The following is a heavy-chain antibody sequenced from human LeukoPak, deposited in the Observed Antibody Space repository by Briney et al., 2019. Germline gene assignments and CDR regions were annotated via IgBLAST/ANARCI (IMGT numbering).Heavy chain of an antibody. V-gene: IGHV1-69*01. CDR2: IIPIFVTA. CDR1: GGTFSSYG. D-gene: IGHD3-22*01. J-gene: IGHJ4*02. CDR3: ARGAYYYDRSGYYYPDY. Sequence: VKVSCKASGGTFSSYGIRWVRQAPAEGSEWMGGIIPIFVTAHYAHNFQRTVTITAPESPRTAYMELSSLTSQDTAVYYCARGAYYYDRSGYYYPDYWGQGTLVTVSS.